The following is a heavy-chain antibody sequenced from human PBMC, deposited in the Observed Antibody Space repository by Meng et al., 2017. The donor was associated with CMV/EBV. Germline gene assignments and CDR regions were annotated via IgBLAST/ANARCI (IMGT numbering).Heavy chain of an antibody. J-gene: IGHJ4*02. CDR2: ISSSSSYI. CDR3: ARDEGGGIG. CDR1: GFTFSSYS. D-gene: IGHD2-15*01. V-gene: IGHV3-21*01. Sequence: GGSLKISCAASGFTFSSYSMNWVRQAPGKGLEWVSSISSSSSYIYYADSVKGRFTISRDNAKNSLYLQMNSLRAEDTAVYYCARDEGGGIGWGQGTLVTSPQ.